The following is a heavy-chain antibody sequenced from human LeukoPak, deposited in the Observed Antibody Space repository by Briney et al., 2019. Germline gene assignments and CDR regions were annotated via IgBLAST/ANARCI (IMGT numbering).Heavy chain of an antibody. Sequence: GGSLRLSCAASGFTFSSYGMHWVRQAPGKGLEWVAYIQYDRSNEQHAHSVKGRFRISRDNSKNILYLQMNSLRAEDTAVYYCARGPSGYHNTGGQGTLVTVSS. J-gene: IGHJ4*02. D-gene: IGHD5-12*01. CDR2: IQYDRSNE. V-gene: IGHV3-30*02. CDR1: GFTFSSYG. CDR3: ARGPSGYHNT.